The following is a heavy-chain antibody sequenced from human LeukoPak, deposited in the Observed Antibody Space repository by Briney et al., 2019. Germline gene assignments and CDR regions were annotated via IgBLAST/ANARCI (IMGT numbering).Heavy chain of an antibody. CDR3: ARDATFVSTSYYYYYGMDV. V-gene: IGHV4-31*03. Sequence: SETLSLTCTVSGGSISSGGYYWSWIRQHPWKGLEWIGYIYYSGSTYYNPSLKSRVTISVDTSKNQFSLKLSSVTAADTAVYYCARDATFVSTSYYYYYGMDVWGKGTTVTVSS. J-gene: IGHJ6*04. D-gene: IGHD2-2*01. CDR1: GGSISSGGYY. CDR2: IYYSGST.